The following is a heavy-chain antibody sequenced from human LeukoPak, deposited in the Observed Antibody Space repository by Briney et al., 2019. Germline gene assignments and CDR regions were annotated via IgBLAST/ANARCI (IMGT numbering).Heavy chain of an antibody. J-gene: IGHJ4*02. CDR2: IYSGGST. D-gene: IGHD4-11*01. CDR3: ASGRYSNYFDY. Sequence: PGGSLRLSCAASGITVSRNYMSWVRQAPGKGLEWVSIIYSGGSTYYADSVKGRFTISRDNAKNSLYLQMNSLRAEDTAVYYCASGRYSNYFDYWGQGTLVTVSS. V-gene: IGHV3-66*01. CDR1: GITVSRNY.